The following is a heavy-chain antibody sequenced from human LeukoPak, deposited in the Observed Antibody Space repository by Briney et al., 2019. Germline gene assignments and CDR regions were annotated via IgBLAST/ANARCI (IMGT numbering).Heavy chain of an antibody. V-gene: IGHV1-24*01. CDR2: FNREDAAP. CDR1: GYSVTELS. CDR3: ATLDSYYDKSGRPLLPD. J-gene: IGHJ4*02. D-gene: IGHD3-22*01. Sequence: ASVKVSCKASGYSVTELSMHWVRQAPGLGLEWMGGFNREDAAPIYAQQFQGRVTMTEDTSTDTAYMELSSLRSEDTALYYCATLDSYYDKSGRPLLPDWGQGTLVTVSS.